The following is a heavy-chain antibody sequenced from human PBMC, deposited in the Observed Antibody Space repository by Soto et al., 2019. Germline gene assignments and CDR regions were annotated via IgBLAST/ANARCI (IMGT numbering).Heavy chain of an antibody. D-gene: IGHD1-20*01. CDR2: IYYSGST. V-gene: IGHV4-31*03. CDR3: ARVGGINWFDP. Sequence: PSETLSLTCTVSGGSISSSSYYWGWIRQPPGKGLEWIGYIYYSGSTYYNPSLKSRVTISVDTSKNQFSLKLSSVTAADTAVYYCARVGGINWFDPWGQGTLVTVS. J-gene: IGHJ5*02. CDR1: GGSISSSSYY.